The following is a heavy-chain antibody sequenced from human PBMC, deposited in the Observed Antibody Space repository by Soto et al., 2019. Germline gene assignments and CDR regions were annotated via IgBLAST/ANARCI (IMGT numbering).Heavy chain of an antibody. J-gene: IGHJ4*02. D-gene: IGHD5-18*01. CDR2: ISYDGSNK. V-gene: IGHV3-30-3*01. CDR1: GFTFSSYA. Sequence: GGSLRLSCAASGFTFSSYAMHWVRQAPGEGLEWVAVISYDGSNKYYADSVKGRFTISRDNSKNTLYLQMNSLRAEDTAVYYCASQYVDTAMVTGPYYFDYWGQGTLVTVSS. CDR3: ASQYVDTAMVTGPYYFDY.